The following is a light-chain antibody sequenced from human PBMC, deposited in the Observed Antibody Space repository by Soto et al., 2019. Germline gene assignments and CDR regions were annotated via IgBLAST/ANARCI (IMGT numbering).Light chain of an antibody. Sequence: QSVLTQPPSASGTPGQRVTISCSGSNSNIGTYSVNWYQQLPGAAPKLLIYTNNQRPSGVPDRFSGSKSGTSASLAIIGLQSGEEANYYCGAWDDSLNGVVFGGGTQLTVL. J-gene: IGLJ7*01. CDR2: TNN. CDR3: GAWDDSLNGVV. V-gene: IGLV1-44*01. CDR1: NSNIGTYS.